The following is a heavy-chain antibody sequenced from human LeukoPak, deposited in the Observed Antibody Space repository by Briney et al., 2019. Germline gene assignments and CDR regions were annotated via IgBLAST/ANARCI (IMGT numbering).Heavy chain of an antibody. CDR3: ARGRIWNDAFDI. V-gene: IGHV4-34*01. CDR1: GGSFSGYY. Sequence: SETLSLTCAVYGGSFSGYYWSWIRQPPGKGLEWIGEINHSERTNYNPAHKSRVTISEDTTKNQFSLKLSSGTAADTAVYFCARGRIWNDAFDIWGQGTMVTVSS. CDR2: INHSERT. J-gene: IGHJ3*02. D-gene: IGHD1-1*01.